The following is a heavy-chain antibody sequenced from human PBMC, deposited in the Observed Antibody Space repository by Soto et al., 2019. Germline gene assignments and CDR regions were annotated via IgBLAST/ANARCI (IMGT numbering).Heavy chain of an antibody. CDR1: GDSVSSNSAA. D-gene: IGHD2-8*01. CDR2: TYYRSKWYN. J-gene: IGHJ4*02. V-gene: IGHV6-1*01. Sequence: SQTLSLTCAISGDSVSSNSAAWNWIRQPPSRGLEWLGRTYYRSKWYNDYAVSVKSRITINPDTSKNQFSLQLNSVTPEDTAVYYCARDHCTNGVCYGGGFDYWGQGTLVTVSS. CDR3: ARDHCTNGVCYGGGFDY.